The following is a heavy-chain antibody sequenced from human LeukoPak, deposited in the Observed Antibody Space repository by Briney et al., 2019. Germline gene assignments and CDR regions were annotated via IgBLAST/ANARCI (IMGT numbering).Heavy chain of an antibody. V-gene: IGHV3-74*01. CDR2: INGDGSST. J-gene: IGHJ4*02. CDR1: GFTFSSYW. CDR3: ARGLPGPDY. D-gene: IGHD5/OR15-5a*01. Sequence: PGGSLRLSCAASGFTFSSYWMHWVRQVPGKGLVWVSRINGDGSSTNYADSVKGRFTISRDNAKNTLYLQMISLRAEDTAVYYCARGLPGPDYWGQGTLVTVSS.